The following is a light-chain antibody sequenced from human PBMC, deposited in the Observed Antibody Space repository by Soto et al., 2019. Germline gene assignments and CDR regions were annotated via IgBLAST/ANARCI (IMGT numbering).Light chain of an antibody. V-gene: IGKV1-39*01. CDR1: QSIISD. Sequence: DIQMTQSPSSLSASVGDRVTITCRASQSIISDLNWYQQKPGKAPKLLIYAASSLQSGVPSRFSGSGSGTDFTLTISSLQPDDFATYYCQQSYSTPYTFGQGTKLEIK. CDR3: QQSYSTPYT. CDR2: AAS. J-gene: IGKJ2*01.